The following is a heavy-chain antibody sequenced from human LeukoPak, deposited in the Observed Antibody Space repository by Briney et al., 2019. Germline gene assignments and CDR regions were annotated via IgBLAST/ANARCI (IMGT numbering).Heavy chain of an antibody. J-gene: IGHJ4*02. CDR1: GGSISSYY. CDR2: IYTSGST. D-gene: IGHD3-22*01. CDR3: TRDLNYYDSSGFYSDLDY. Sequence: PSETLSLTCTVSGGSISSYYWSWIRQPAGKGLEWIGRIYTSGSTNYNPSLKSRVTMSVDTSKNQFSLKLSSVTAADTAVYYCTRDLNYYDSSGFYSDLDYWGQGTLVTVSS. V-gene: IGHV4-4*07.